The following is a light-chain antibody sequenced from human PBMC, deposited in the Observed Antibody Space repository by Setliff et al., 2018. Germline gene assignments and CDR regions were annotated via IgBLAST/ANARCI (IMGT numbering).Light chain of an antibody. V-gene: IGLV2-14*03. CDR1: SNDVGAYDL. Sequence: ALTQPASVSGSPGQSITISCSGTSNDVGAYDLVSWYQQHPGKVPKLIIFDVSNRPSGVSHRFSGSKSGNTASLTISGLQAEDEADYYCSSNTNSNTLFVFGGGTKVTVL. CDR2: DVS. J-gene: IGLJ3*02. CDR3: SSNTNSNTLFV.